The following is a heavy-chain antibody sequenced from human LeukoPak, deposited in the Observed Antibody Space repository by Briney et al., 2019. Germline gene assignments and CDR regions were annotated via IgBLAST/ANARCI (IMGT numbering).Heavy chain of an antibody. CDR1: GYTFTGYY. CDR3: ARRSHCGGDCIFDY. V-gene: IGHV1-18*04. J-gene: IGHJ4*02. D-gene: IGHD2-21*02. Sequence: VASVKVSCKASGYTFTGYYMHWVRQAPGQGLEWMGWISAYTGNTKYIQKLQGRVTMTTDTSTSTAYMELRSLRSDDTAVYYCARRSHCGGDCIFDYWGQGTLVTVSS. CDR2: ISAYTGNT.